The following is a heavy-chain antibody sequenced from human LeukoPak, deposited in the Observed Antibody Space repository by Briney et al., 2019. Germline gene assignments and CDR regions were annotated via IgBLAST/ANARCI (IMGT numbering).Heavy chain of an antibody. J-gene: IGHJ4*02. CDR1: GFIFSTYS. Sequence: GGSLRLSCGASGFIFSTYSMNWVRQAPGKGLEWVAFISSSRTYIYYADSLKGRFTISRGNAKNSLYLQMNSLRVEDTAVYYCARGGTYQPLLGYWGQGTLVTVSS. D-gene: IGHD2-2*01. V-gene: IGHV3-21*01. CDR3: ARGGTYQPLLGY. CDR2: ISSSRTYI.